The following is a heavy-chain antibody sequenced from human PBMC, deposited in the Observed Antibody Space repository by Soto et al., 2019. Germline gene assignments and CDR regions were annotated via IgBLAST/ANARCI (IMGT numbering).Heavy chain of an antibody. CDR1: GYTLTSYD. V-gene: IGHV1-8*01. J-gene: IGHJ6*02. Sequence: GASVKVSCKASGYTLTSYDIHWVRQATGQGLEWMGWINPNSDDRHYAQKFQGRVTMTRNTSINTVYMELSRLRSEDTAMYYCARAIAFIDGYNRRHYGMDVWG. CDR2: INPNSDDR. D-gene: IGHD5-12*01. CDR3: ARAIAFIDGYNRRHYGMDV.